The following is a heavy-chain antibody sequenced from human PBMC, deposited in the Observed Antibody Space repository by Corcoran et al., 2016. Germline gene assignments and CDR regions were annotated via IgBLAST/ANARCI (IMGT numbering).Heavy chain of an antibody. CDR3: ARGRGGMAYYDFWSGYYEHYFDY. Sequence: QVQLQQCGAGLLKPSETLSLTCAVYGGSFSGYYWSWIRQPPGKGLEWIGEINHSGSTNYNPSLKSRVTISVDTTKNQFYLKLSSVTAADTAVYYCARGRGGMAYYDFWSGYYEHYFDYWGQGTLVTVSS. J-gene: IGHJ4*02. D-gene: IGHD3-3*01. CDR1: GGSFSGYY. CDR2: INHSGST. V-gene: IGHV4-34*01.